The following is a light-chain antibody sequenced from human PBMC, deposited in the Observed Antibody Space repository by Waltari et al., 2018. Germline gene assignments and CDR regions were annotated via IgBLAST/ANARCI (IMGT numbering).Light chain of an antibody. CDR2: EAT. V-gene: IGLV2-14*01. CDR3: LSYTTINTWV. Sequence: QSALTQPASVSGSPGQSLTISCSGTSGDIGAFNRVSWYQQFAGKAPRLLIYEATLRPSEISARFSGAKSGDTASLTISGLQAEDEADYFCLSYTTINTWVFGGGTKVTVL. J-gene: IGLJ3*02. CDR1: SGDIGAFNR.